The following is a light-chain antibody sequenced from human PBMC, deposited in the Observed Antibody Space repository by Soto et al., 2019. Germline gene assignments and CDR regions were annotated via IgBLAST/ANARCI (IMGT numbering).Light chain of an antibody. CDR1: QSVSSN. J-gene: IGKJ2*01. CDR3: QQYNNLLYT. Sequence: EIVMTQSPATLSVSPGERATLSCRASQSVSSNLAWYQQKPGQAPRLLIYGASTRSTGIPDRFSCSGSGTEFTLTISSLQSEDFAVYYCQQYNNLLYTFGQGTKLEIK. CDR2: GAS. V-gene: IGKV3-15*01.